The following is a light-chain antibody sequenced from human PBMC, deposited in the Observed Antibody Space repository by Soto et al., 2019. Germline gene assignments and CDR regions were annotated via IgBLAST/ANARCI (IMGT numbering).Light chain of an antibody. CDR3: FSYTRRDTYV. Sequence: QSALTQAPSVAGSPGQSVTISCTGTNNDVGGYKGVSWYQQSPGTAPKLIIYEVSNRPSGVPGRFSGSKSGNTASLTISGLQAGDEADYYCFSYTRRDTYVFGPGTKLTVL. CDR1: NNDVGGYKG. V-gene: IGLV2-18*02. J-gene: IGLJ1*01. CDR2: EVS.